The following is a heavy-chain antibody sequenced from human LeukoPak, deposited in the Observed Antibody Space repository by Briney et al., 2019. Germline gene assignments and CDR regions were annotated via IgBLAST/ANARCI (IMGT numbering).Heavy chain of an antibody. J-gene: IGHJ2*01. Sequence: GGSLRLSCAASGFTFSSYWMSWVRQAPGKGLEWVANINQDGSEKYYVDSVKGRFTISRDNAKNSLYLQMNSLRAEDTAVYYCARDRGGGDRGPNWYFDLWGRGTLVTVSS. CDR3: ARDRGGGDRGPNWYFDL. V-gene: IGHV3-7*01. D-gene: IGHD2-21*01. CDR1: GFTFSSYW. CDR2: INQDGSEK.